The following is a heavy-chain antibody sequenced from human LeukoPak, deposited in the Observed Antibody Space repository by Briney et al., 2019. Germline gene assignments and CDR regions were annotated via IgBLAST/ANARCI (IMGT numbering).Heavy chain of an antibody. J-gene: IGHJ4*02. CDR3: ARTITVIKRYFDF. D-gene: IGHD3-22*01. CDR2: IDYSGST. CDR1: GGSISSTIYY. V-gene: IGHV4-39*01. Sequence: SETLSLTCTVSGGSISSTIYYWGWIRQPPGKGLEWIGSIDYSGSTYYNPSLKSRVTISVDTSKNQFSLNLSSVTAADTAVYYCARTITVIKRYFDFWGQGTLVTASS.